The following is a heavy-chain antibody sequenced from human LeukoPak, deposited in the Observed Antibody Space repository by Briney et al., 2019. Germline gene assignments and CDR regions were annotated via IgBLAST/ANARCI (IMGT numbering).Heavy chain of an antibody. CDR3: ATLHRAPPHY. Sequence: GGSLRLSCAASGFTFTSYGMNWVRQAPGKGLEWVSVISNSGDTTYYADCVKGRFTISRDNSKNTLYLQMDSLRAEDRAIYYCATLHRAPPHYWGQGTLVTVSS. D-gene: IGHD3-10*01. CDR1: GFTFTSYG. J-gene: IGHJ4*02. V-gene: IGHV3-23*01. CDR2: ISNSGDTT.